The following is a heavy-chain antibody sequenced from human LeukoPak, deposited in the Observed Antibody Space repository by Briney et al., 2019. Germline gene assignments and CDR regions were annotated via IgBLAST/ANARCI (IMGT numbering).Heavy chain of an antibody. J-gene: IGHJ4*02. CDR1: AGSVSSGSYY. CDR3: AATEVVVPAAPFETFDY. V-gene: IGHV4-61*01. D-gene: IGHD2-2*01. CDR2: IYYSGST. Sequence: SETLSLTCTVSAGSVSSGSYYRSWIRQPPGKGLERNAYIYYSGSTNYNPSLKSRVTISVDTSKNQFSLKLSSVTAADTAVYYCAATEVVVPAAPFETFDYWGQGTLVTVSS.